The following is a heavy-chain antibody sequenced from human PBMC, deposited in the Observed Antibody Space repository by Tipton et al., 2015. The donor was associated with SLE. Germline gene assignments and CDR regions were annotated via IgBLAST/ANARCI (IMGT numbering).Heavy chain of an antibody. D-gene: IGHD3-10*01. CDR2: IYTSGST. CDR1: GGSISTGSYY. J-gene: IGHJ6*02. V-gene: IGHV4-61*02. CDR3: AREGEARGALGDYYYGMDV. Sequence: TLSLTCSVSGGSISTGSYYWSWIRQPAGKGLEWIGVIYTSGSTKYNPSLKSRVTISVDTSKSQFSLKLSSVTAADTGVYYCAREGEARGALGDYYYGMDVWGQGTTVTVSS.